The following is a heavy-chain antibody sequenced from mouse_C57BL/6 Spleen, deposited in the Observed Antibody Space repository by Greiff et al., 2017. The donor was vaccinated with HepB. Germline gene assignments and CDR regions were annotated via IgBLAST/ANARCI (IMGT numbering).Heavy chain of an antibody. D-gene: IGHD2-3*01. CDR3: ARGGIYDGPYAMDY. J-gene: IGHJ4*01. V-gene: IGHV1-19*01. Sequence: EVQLQESGPVLVKPGASVKMSCKASGYTFTDYYMNWVKQSHGKSLEWIGVINPYNGGTSYNQKFKGKATLTVDKSSSTAYMELNSLTSEDSAVYYCARGGIYDGPYAMDYWGQGTSVTVSS. CDR1: GYTFTDYY. CDR2: INPYNGGT.